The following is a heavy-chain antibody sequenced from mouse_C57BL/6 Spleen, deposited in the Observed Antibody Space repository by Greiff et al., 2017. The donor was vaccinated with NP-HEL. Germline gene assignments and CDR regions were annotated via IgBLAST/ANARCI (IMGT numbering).Heavy chain of an antibody. Sequence: DVQLQESGPGLAKPSQTLSLTCSVTGYSITSDYWNWIRKFPGNKLEYMGYISYSGSTYYNPSLKSRISITRDTSKNQYYLQLNSVTTEDTATYYCARGIYYYGSSSYAMDYWGQGTSVTVSS. J-gene: IGHJ4*01. CDR1: GYSITSDY. V-gene: IGHV3-8*01. D-gene: IGHD1-1*01. CDR3: ARGIYYYGSSSYAMDY. CDR2: ISYSGST.